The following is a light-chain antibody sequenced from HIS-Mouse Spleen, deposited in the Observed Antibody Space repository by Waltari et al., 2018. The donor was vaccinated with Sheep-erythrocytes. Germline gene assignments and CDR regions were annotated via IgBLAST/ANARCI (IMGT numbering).Light chain of an antibody. V-gene: IGLV2-23*01. CDR2: EGS. CDR1: SSDVGSYTL. CDR3: CSYAGSSTPWV. J-gene: IGLJ3*02. Sequence: QSALTQPASVSASPVQSITISCTGTSSDVGSYTLVSWYQQHPGKAPKLMIYEGSKRPSGVSNRFSGSKSGNTASLTISGLQAEDEADYYCCSYAGSSTPWVFGGGTKLTVL.